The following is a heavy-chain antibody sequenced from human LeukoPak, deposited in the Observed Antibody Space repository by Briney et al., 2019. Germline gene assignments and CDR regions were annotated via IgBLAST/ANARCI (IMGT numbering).Heavy chain of an antibody. D-gene: IGHD2-21*02. CDR2: IYYSGST. CDR1: GGSISSYY. V-gene: IGHV4-59*01. Sequence: PSETLSLTCTVSGGSISSYYWSWIRQPPGKGLEWIGYIYYSGSTNYNPSLKSRLTISVDTSKNQFSLKLSSVTDAHTAVYYCARDVYCGGDCSYFDYWGQGTLVTVSS. CDR3: ARDVYCGGDCSYFDY. J-gene: IGHJ4*02.